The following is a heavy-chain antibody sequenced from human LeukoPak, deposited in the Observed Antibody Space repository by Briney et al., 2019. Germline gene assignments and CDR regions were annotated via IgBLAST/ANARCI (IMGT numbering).Heavy chain of an antibody. J-gene: IGHJ4*02. Sequence: GGSLRLSCAASGFTLSSYAMSWVRQAPGRGLEWVSGISGSGDNTYYADSVKGRFTISRDNSKNTLYVQVNSLGTEDTAAYYCAKGSYYDSSGSFYFDYWGQGTLVTVPS. V-gene: IGHV3-23*01. D-gene: IGHD3-22*01. CDR2: ISGSGDNT. CDR1: GFTLSSYA. CDR3: AKGSYYDSSGSFYFDY.